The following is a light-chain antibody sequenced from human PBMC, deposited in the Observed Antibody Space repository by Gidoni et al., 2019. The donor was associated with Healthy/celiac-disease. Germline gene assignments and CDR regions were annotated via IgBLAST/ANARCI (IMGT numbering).Light chain of an antibody. Sequence: VLTQPPATLSLSPGERATLSCRASPRVSSYFAWYHQNPGQAPRLLIYDASDRATGIPARFSGSGSVTDFTLPISSLEPEDFAVYYCQQRSNWPPFTFGPGTKVDIK. CDR1: PRVSSY. V-gene: IGKV3-11*01. CDR3: QQRSNWPPFT. J-gene: IGKJ3*01. CDR2: DAS.